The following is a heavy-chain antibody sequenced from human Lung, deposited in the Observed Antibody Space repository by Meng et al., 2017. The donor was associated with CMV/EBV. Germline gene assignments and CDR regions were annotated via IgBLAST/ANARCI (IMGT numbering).Heavy chain of an antibody. CDR2: ISSSSSYI. V-gene: IGHV3-21*01. D-gene: IGHD6-13*01. J-gene: IGHJ4*02. CDR1: GFTFSSYR. Sequence: LSCAAFGFTFSSYRLNRVRQAPGKGLEWVSSISSSSSYIYYADAVEGRFTITRDNAKNSLYLQMNSLRAEDTAVYYCARVEVDGAAADWGQGTLVTVSS. CDR3: ARVEVDGAAAD.